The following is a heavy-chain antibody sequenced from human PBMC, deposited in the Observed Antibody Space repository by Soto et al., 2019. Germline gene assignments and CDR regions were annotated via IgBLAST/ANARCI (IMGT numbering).Heavy chain of an antibody. Sequence: QVQLVQSGAEVKKPGSSVKVSCKACGGTFSSYAISWVRQAPGQVLEWMGGIIPIFGTANYAQKFQGGVTITADESTRPAYMELSSLRSEDTAVYYCARGTIFGVVPSSYYYGMDVWGQGTTVTVSS. CDR2: IIPIFGTA. D-gene: IGHD3-3*01. V-gene: IGHV1-69*01. J-gene: IGHJ6*02. CDR1: GGTFSSYA. CDR3: ARGTIFGVVPSSYYYGMDV.